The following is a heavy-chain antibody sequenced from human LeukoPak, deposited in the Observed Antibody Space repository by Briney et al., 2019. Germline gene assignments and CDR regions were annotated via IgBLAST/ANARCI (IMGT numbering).Heavy chain of an antibody. CDR2: ISAYNGNT. D-gene: IGHD3-3*01. CDR3: ARGTLRFLEWLTLPYYMDV. Sequence: GASVTVSCKASGYTFTSYGISWVRQAPGQGLEWMGWISAYNGNTNYAQKLQGRVTMTTDTSTSTAYMELRSLRSDDTAVYYCARGTLRFLEWLTLPYYMDVWGKGTKVTVSS. J-gene: IGHJ6*03. V-gene: IGHV1-18*01. CDR1: GYTFTSYG.